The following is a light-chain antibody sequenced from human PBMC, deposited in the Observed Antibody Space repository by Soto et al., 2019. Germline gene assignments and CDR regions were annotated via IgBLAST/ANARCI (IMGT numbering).Light chain of an antibody. V-gene: IGLV1-51*01. CDR3: DSWDNSLSVVL. Sequence: QSVLTQPPSVSAAPGQRVTISCSGSSSNIGSNYVSWYQQLPRTAPKLLIYDNYKRPSGIPDRFSGSTSGTSATLAIAGLQTGDEADYYCDSWDNSLSVVLFGGGTKVTVL. CDR1: SSNIGSNY. J-gene: IGLJ2*01. CDR2: DNY.